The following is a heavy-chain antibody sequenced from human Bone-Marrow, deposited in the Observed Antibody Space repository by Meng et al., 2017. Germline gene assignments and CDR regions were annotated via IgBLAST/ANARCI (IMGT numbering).Heavy chain of an antibody. Sequence: GESLKISCKGSGYSFTNYWIGWVRRMPGEGLEWMGIIYPGDSDTRYRPSFQGQVTISADKSISTAYLQWSSLKASDTAIYFCARSRSSGWYRYAFDIWGQGTLVTVSS. V-gene: IGHV5-51*01. J-gene: IGHJ3*02. CDR1: GYSFTNYW. D-gene: IGHD6-19*01. CDR3: ARSRSSGWYRYAFDI. CDR2: IYPGDSDT.